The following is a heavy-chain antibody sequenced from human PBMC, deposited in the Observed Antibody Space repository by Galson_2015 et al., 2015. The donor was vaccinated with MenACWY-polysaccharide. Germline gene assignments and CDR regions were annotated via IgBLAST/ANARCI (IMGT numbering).Heavy chain of an antibody. V-gene: IGHV3-74*01. J-gene: IGHJ6*02. Sequence: SLRLSCAASGLSFSKKWIHWVRQAPGEGLVWVSRINNDATSTAYADSVKGRFTTSRDNAKNTLSLQMNSLRVEDTAVYYCVGPLGRGGTGAYGMDAWGQGTTVTVSS. CDR2: INNDATST. D-gene: IGHD3-10*01. CDR1: GLSFSKKW. CDR3: VGPLGRGGTGAYGMDA.